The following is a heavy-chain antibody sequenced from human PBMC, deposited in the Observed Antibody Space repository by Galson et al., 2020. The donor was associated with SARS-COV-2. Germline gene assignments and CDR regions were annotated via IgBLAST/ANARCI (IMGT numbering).Heavy chain of an antibody. CDR2: ISSSSRYI. J-gene: IGHJ4*02. D-gene: IGHD6-6*01. CDR3: ARSADEAYSSSSYYFDY. Sequence: GGSLRLSCAASGFTFSSYSMNWVRQAPGKGLEWVSSISSSSRYIYYADSVKGRFTISRDNAKNSLYLQMNSLRAEDTAVYYCARSADEAYSSSSYYFDYWGQGTLVTVSS. CDR1: GFTFSSYS. V-gene: IGHV3-21*01.